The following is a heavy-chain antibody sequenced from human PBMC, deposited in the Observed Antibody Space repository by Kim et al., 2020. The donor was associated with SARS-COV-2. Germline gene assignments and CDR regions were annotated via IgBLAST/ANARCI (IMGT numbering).Heavy chain of an antibody. Sequence: SETLSLTCTVSGGSISGSGYYWGWIRQPPGKGLEWIGSIYHSGSTYYNPSLKSRVTISVDTSKNHFSLRLRSVTAADTAVYYCARPVSGGGEYSYWGQGTLVTVSS. D-gene: IGHD3-10*01. CDR3: ARPVSGGGEYSY. CDR1: GGSISGSGYY. J-gene: IGHJ4*02. CDR2: IYHSGST. V-gene: IGHV4-39*02.